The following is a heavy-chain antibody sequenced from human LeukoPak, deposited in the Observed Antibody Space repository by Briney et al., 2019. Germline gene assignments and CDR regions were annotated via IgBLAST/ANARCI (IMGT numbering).Heavy chain of an antibody. D-gene: IGHD2-15*01. V-gene: IGHV1-18*01. CDR3: ARDYYCSGGSCSDCFDP. J-gene: IGHJ5*02. CDR2: ISGYDGRT. Sequence: GASVKVSCKASGYTFTSYGISWVRQAPGQGLKWMGWISGYDGRTNYAQDFQGRVIMTTDTSTSTAYMELRSLRSDDTAVYFCARDYYCSGGSCSDCFDPWGQGTLVTVSS. CDR1: GYTFTSYG.